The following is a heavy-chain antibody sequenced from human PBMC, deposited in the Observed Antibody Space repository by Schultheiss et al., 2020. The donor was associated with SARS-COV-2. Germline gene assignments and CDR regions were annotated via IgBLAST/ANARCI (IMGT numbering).Heavy chain of an antibody. J-gene: IGHJ5*02. CDR3: AKDPRGYSGYDYGAGWFDP. D-gene: IGHD5-12*01. Sequence: GGSLRLSCAASGFTFSSYSMNWVRQAPGKGLEWVSVIYSGGSTYYADSVKGRFTISRDNAKNSLYLQMNSLRAEDTALYYCAKDPRGYSGYDYGAGWFDPWGQGTLVTVSS. CDR1: GFTFSSYS. V-gene: IGHV3-53*05. CDR2: IYSGGST.